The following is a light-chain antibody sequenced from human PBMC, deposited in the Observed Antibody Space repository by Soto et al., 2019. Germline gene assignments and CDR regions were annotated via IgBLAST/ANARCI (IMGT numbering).Light chain of an antibody. CDR1: QSLSSNY. CDR3: QQYSNSPLT. V-gene: IGKV3-20*01. CDR2: GAS. Sequence: EIVLTQSPGTLSLSPGERATLSCRASQSLSSNYLAWYQQKPGQAPRLLIYGASSRATGIPGRFSGSGSETDFTLTISRLEPEDFAVYYCQQYSNSPLTFGGGTKVEIK. J-gene: IGKJ4*01.